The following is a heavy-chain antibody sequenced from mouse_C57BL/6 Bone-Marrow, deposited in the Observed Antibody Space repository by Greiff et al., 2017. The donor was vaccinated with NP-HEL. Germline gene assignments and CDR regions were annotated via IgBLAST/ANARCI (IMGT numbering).Heavy chain of an antibody. V-gene: IGHV1-81*01. CDR1: GYTFTSYG. CDR3: ARPGSSYDYYAMDY. Sequence: QVQLKESGAELARPGASVKLSCKASGYTFTSYGISWVKQRTGQGLEWIGEIYPRSGNTYYNEKFKGKATLTADKSSSTAYMELRSLTSEDSAVYFCARPGSSYDYYAMDYWGQGTSVTVSS. J-gene: IGHJ4*01. CDR2: IYPRSGNT. D-gene: IGHD1-1*01.